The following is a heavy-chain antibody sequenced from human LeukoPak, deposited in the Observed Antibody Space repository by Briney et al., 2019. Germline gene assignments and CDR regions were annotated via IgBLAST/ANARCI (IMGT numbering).Heavy chain of an antibody. J-gene: IGHJ4*02. CDR3: ARAAGLLFDY. D-gene: IGHD1-14*01. Sequence: PSGTLSLTCAVSGGSISSSNWWSWVRQPPGKGLEWIGYIYYSGSTYYNPSLKSRVTISVDTSKNQFSLKLSSVTAADTAVYYCARAAGLLFDYWGQGTLVTVSS. CDR2: IYYSGST. CDR1: GGSISSSNW. V-gene: IGHV4-4*02.